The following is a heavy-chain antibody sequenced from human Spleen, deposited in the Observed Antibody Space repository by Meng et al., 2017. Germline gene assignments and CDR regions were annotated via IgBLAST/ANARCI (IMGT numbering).Heavy chain of an antibody. CDR2: IYYSGTT. CDR3: AREQSYYDSSGYFVGWIDP. Sequence: SETLSLTCTVPGGSISNYYWTWIRQPPGKGLEWIGYIYYSGTTDYNPSLKSRVTMSVDTSKNQFSLKLRSVTAADTAVYYCAREQSYYDSSGYFVGWIDPWGQGTLVTVSS. D-gene: IGHD3-22*01. CDR1: GGSISNYY. V-gene: IGHV4-59*01. J-gene: IGHJ5*02.